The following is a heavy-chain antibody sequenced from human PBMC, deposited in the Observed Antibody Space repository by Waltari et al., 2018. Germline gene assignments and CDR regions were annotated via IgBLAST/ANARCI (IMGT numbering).Heavy chain of an antibody. CDR3: ARETGGVGSTVDS. V-gene: IGHV6-1*01. D-gene: IGHD1-26*01. CDR1: GDSVSSNSAA. CDR2: TYYRSKWYI. J-gene: IGHJ4*02. Sequence: QVQLQQSGPGLVKPSQTLSLTCAISGDSVSSNSAAWNWIRQFPSRGLEWRGRTYYRSKWYIDYAVSVKSRITINPDTSKNQISLLLNSVTPGDTAVYYCARETGGVGSTVDSWAQGTLVTVSS.